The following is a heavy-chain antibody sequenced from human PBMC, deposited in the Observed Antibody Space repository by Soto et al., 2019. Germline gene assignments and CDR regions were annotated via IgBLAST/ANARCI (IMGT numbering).Heavy chain of an antibody. V-gene: IGHV4-59*01. CDR3: ARKRNKMTTGTTSREGAFES. J-gene: IGHJ3*02. Sequence: SETLSLTCTVSGGSISSYYWSWIRQPPGKGLEWIGYLYYSGSTNYNPSLKSRVTISVDTSENQFSLKLSSVTAADTAGYYCARKRNKMTTGTTSREGAFESWGQGTMVTVSS. CDR1: GGSISSYY. D-gene: IGHD4-4*01. CDR2: LYYSGST.